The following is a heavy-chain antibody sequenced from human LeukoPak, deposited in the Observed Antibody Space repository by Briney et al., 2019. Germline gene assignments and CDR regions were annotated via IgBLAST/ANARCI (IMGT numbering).Heavy chain of an antibody. Sequence: SGGSLRLSCAASGFTFTNYWMTWVRQAPGKGLEWVANINQDGSEKYFVDSLKGRFTISRDNAKNSLYLQMNSLRVEDTAMYYCARTRGRYCFDYWGQGTLVTVSS. V-gene: IGHV3-7*05. CDR1: GFTFTNYW. D-gene: IGHD1-26*01. J-gene: IGHJ4*02. CDR3: ARTRGRYCFDY. CDR2: INQDGSEK.